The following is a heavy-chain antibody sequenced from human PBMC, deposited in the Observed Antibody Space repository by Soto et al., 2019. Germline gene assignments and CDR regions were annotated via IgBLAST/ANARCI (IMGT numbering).Heavy chain of an antibody. J-gene: IGHJ6*03. Sequence: GGSLRLSCTASGFTFGDYAMSWFRQAPGKGLEWVGFIRSKAYGGTTEYAASVKGRFTISRDDSKSIAYLQMNSLKTEDTAVYYCTSPYCSSTSCYDDGSYYYYMDVWGKGTTVTVSS. D-gene: IGHD2-2*01. CDR3: TSPYCSSTSCYDDGSYYYYMDV. CDR1: GFTFGDYA. CDR2: IRSKAYGGTT. V-gene: IGHV3-49*03.